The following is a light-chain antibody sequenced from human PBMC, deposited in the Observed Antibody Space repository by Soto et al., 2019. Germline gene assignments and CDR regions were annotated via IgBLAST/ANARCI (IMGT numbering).Light chain of an antibody. J-gene: IGKJ4*01. CDR1: QDLCNY. Sequence: DIQMTQSPSSLSASVGDRVTITCLASQDLCNYLNWYQKKPGKAPKLLIYDASNVETRVQPKLSVSGYGTDVTLNISILQHEDIATYDCQQDEKLPRPFGGGTKVDIQ. CDR3: QQDEKLPRP. CDR2: DAS. V-gene: IGKV1-33*01.